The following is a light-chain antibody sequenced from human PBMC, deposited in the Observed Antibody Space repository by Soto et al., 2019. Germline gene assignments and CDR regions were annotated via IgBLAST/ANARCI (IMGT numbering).Light chain of an antibody. CDR1: QSIDSY. J-gene: IGKJ3*01. CDR2: ATS. CDR3: HQTYITPLST. Sequence: DIQLTQSPSYLSASVGDRVTITCRASQSIDSYLNWYQQRPGKAPNLLIYATSRLKSGVPSRFSGSGPGTDFSLTISSLQPEDFATYYCHQTYITPLSTFGPGTRVDVK. V-gene: IGKV1-39*01.